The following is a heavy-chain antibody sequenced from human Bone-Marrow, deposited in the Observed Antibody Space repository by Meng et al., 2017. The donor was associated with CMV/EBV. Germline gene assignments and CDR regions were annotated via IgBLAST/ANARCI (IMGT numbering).Heavy chain of an antibody. CDR2: IKHDGDEK. Sequence: GGSLRLSCVGSGFTFSSYWMSWVRRAPGKGLEWVATIKHDGDEKYHVDSAKGRFTISRDNAKNSLFLQMDSLRAEDTAVYYCANSGLAGGMWWGQGTQVTVSS. J-gene: IGHJ4*02. CDR3: ANSGLAGGMW. D-gene: IGHD6-13*01. CDR1: GFTFSSYW. V-gene: IGHV3-7*01.